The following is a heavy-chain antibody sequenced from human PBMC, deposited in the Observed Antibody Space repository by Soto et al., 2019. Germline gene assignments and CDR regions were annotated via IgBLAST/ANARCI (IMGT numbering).Heavy chain of an antibody. CDR2: IYCSGST. D-gene: IGHD5-12*01. Sequence: TLSLTCTVSGGSISSGGYYWSWSRQHPGKGLEWIGYIYCSGSTYYNPSLKSRVTISVDTSKNQFSLKLSSVTAADTAVYYCARDGRGGYNGRYFDYWGQGTLVTVSS. CDR1: GGSISSGGYY. V-gene: IGHV4-31*03. J-gene: IGHJ4*02. CDR3: ARDGRGGYNGRYFDY.